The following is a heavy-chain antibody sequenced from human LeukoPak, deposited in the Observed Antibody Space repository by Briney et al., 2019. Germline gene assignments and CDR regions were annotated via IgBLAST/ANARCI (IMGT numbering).Heavy chain of an antibody. J-gene: IGHJ4*02. V-gene: IGHV3-64*01. CDR1: GFIFNSYA. Sequence: GGSLRLSCAASGFIFNSYAMHWVRQAPGRGLEYVSAISSNGGSTYYANSVKGRFTISRDNSKNTLYLQMGSLRAEDMAVYYCTRGPGYDYVWGSYRADYWGQGTLVTVSS. D-gene: IGHD3-16*02. CDR3: TRGPGYDYVWGSYRADY. CDR2: ISSNGGST.